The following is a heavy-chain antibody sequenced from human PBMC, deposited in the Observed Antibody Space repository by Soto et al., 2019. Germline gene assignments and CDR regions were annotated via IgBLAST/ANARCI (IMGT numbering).Heavy chain of an antibody. D-gene: IGHD3-22*01. CDR1: GFTFSSYA. CDR2: ISGSGGST. CDR3: AKGAVDYYDSSGYYYWRYAFDI. Sequence: PGGSLRLSCAASGFTFSSYAMSWVRQAPGKGLEWVSAISGSGGSTYYADSVKGRFTISRDNSKNTLYLQMNSLRAEDTAVYYCAKGAVDYYDSSGYYYWRYAFDIWGQGTMVTV. J-gene: IGHJ3*02. V-gene: IGHV3-23*01.